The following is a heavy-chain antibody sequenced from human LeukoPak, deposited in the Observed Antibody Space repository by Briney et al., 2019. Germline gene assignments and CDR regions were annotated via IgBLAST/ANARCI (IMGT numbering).Heavy chain of an antibody. Sequence: GGSLRLSCVASGFTFSTYSMNWVGQAPGKGLEWISYISRGTTTIYYADSVKGRFTISRDSAKNSLFLQMNSLRDEDTAVYYCARSISGYYSGAFDIWGQGTMVTVSS. J-gene: IGHJ3*02. D-gene: IGHD3-22*01. V-gene: IGHV3-48*02. CDR3: ARSISGYYSGAFDI. CDR2: ISRGTTTI. CDR1: GFTFSTYS.